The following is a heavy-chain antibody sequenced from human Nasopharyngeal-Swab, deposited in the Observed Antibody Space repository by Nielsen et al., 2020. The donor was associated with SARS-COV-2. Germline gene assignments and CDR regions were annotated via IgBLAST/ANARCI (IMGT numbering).Heavy chain of an antibody. J-gene: IGHJ6*02. CDR3: ATAPAAADATYYYYGMDV. D-gene: IGHD6-13*01. CDR1: GYTLTELS. Sequence: ASVKVSCKVSGYTLTELSMHWVRQATGKGVEWMGGFDHEDGETIYAQKFQGRVNMTEDISTDTAYMELSSLRSEDTAVYYCATAPAAADATYYYYGMDVWGQGTTVTVSS. V-gene: IGHV1-24*01. CDR2: FDHEDGET.